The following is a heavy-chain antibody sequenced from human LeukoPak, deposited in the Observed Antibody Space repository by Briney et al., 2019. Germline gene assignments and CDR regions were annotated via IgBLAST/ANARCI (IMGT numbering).Heavy chain of an antibody. V-gene: IGHV1-24*01. CDR1: GYTLTELS. CDR3: ARDQELLWFGEPSGGDAFDI. Sequence: ASVKVSCKVSGYTLTELSMHWVRQAPGKGLEWMGGFDPEDGETIYAQKFQGRVTMTTDTSTSTAYMELRSLRSDDTAVYYCARDQELLWFGEPSGGDAFDIWGQGTMVTVSS. D-gene: IGHD3-10*01. CDR2: FDPEDGET. J-gene: IGHJ3*02.